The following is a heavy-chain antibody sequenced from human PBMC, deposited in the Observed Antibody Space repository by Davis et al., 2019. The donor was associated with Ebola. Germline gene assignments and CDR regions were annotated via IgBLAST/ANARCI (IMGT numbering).Heavy chain of an antibody. Sequence: SETLSLTCAVYSGSFSGYYWTWIRQSPGTGLEWIGEINHSGRTNYNPSLKSRVTISVDTSKNQFSLKVNSVTAADTAVYYCARGRPFFWGQGTLVTVSP. J-gene: IGHJ4*02. CDR1: SGSFSGYY. V-gene: IGHV4-34*01. CDR3: ARGRPFF. D-gene: IGHD2/OR15-2a*01. CDR2: INHSGRT.